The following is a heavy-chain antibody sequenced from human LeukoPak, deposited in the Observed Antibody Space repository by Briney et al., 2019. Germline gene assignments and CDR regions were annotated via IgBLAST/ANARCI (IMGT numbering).Heavy chain of an antibody. D-gene: IGHD1-7*01. CDR1: GFTFSSYS. Sequence: PGGSLRLSCAASGFTFSSYSMNWVRQAPGKGLEGVASISSSSSYIYYADSVEGRFTISRDNAKNSLYLQMNSLRAEETAVYYCARVKYNWNYFSDYWGQGTLVTVSS. V-gene: IGHV3-21*01. CDR2: ISSSSSYI. J-gene: IGHJ4*02. CDR3: ARVKYNWNYFSDY.